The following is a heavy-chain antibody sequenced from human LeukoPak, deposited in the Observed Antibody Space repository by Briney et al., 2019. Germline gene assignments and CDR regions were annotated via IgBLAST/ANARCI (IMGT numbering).Heavy chain of an antibody. CDR3: ARRNYDFWSGYSH. V-gene: IGHV3-21*01. J-gene: IGHJ4*02. CDR2: ISSSSSYI. D-gene: IGHD3-3*01. CDR1: GFTFSSYG. Sequence: TPGGSLRLSCAASGFTFSSYGMHWVRQAPGKGLEWVLSISSSSSYIYYADSVKGRFTISRDNAKNSLYLQMNSLRAEDTAVYYCARRNYDFWSGYSHWGQGTLVTVSS.